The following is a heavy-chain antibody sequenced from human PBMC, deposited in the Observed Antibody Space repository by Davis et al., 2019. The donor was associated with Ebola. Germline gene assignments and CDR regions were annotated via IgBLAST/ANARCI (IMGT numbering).Heavy chain of an antibody. CDR1: GFTVTSNY. D-gene: IGHD5-24*01. V-gene: IGHV3-53*01. Sequence: GESLNISCAASGFTVTSNYMNWVRQAPGKGLEWVSVIYSSGNKDHADSVKGRFTISRDISKNTLYLQMNSLRAEDTAVYYCARSGLQLRFYYIMDVWGRGTTVTVSS. J-gene: IGHJ6*04. CDR2: IYSSGNK. CDR3: ARSGLQLRFYYIMDV.